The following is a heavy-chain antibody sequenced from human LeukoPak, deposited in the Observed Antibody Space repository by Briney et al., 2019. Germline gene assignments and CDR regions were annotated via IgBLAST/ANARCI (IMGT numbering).Heavy chain of an antibody. V-gene: IGHV1-2*02. CDR3: ARGGLEMATITGY. Sequence: ASVKVSCKASGYTFTGYYMHWVRQAPGQGLEWMGWINPNSGGTNYAQKFQGRITMTRDTSISPAYMELSRLRSDDTAVYYCARGGLEMATITGYWGQGTLVTVSS. J-gene: IGHJ4*02. CDR2: INPNSGGT. CDR1: GYTFTGYY. D-gene: IGHD5-24*01.